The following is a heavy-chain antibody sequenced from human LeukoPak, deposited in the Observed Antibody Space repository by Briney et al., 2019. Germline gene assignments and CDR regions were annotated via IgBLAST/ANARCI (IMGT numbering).Heavy chain of an antibody. Sequence: ASVKVSCKASGYTFTSYDINWVRQATGQGLEWMGWMNPNSGNTGYAQKFQGRVTITRNTSISTAYMELSSLRSEDTAVYYCATEATVTTDYYYYMDVWGKGTTVTVSS. CDR3: ATEATVTTDYYYYMDV. D-gene: IGHD4-17*01. J-gene: IGHJ6*03. CDR1: GYTFTSYD. CDR2: MNPNSGNT. V-gene: IGHV1-8*03.